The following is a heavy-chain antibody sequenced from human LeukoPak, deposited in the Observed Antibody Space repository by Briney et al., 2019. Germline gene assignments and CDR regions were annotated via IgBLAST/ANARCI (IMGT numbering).Heavy chain of an antibody. CDR1: GGSISSGDYY. D-gene: IGHD3-16*01. J-gene: IGHJ5*02. CDR2: IYYSGST. Sequence: PSQTLSLTCTVSGGSISSGDYYWSWIRQPPGKGLEWIGYIYYSGSTYYNPSPKSRVTISVDTSKNQFSLKLSSVTAADTAVYYCARVVNLAFGDLWGQGTLVTVSS. V-gene: IGHV4-30-4*01. CDR3: ARVVNLAFGDL.